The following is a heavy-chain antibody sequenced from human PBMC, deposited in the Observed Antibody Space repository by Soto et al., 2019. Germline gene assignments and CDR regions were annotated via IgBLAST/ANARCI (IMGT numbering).Heavy chain of an antibody. Sequence: QITLKESGPTLVKPTQTLTLTCTFSGFSLTTSGVGVGWIRQPPGKALEWLALIYWDDDKRYSPSLKSRLTITKDTSKNQVVLRMTNMDPVDTGTYYCAHRRVSVGRGASYFDYWGQGTLVTVSS. J-gene: IGHJ4*02. CDR1: GFSLTTSGVG. V-gene: IGHV2-5*02. D-gene: IGHD3-10*01. CDR2: IYWDDDK. CDR3: AHRRVSVGRGASYFDY.